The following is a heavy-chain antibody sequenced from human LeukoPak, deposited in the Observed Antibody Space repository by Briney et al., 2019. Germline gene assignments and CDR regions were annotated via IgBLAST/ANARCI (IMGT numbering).Heavy chain of an antibody. Sequence: PGRSLRLSCAASGFTFDDYAMHWVRQAPGKGLEWVSGISWNSGSIGYADSVKGRFTISRDNAKNSLYLQMNSLRAEDTALYYCAKDSESHAGAFDIWGQGTMVTVSS. J-gene: IGHJ3*02. CDR2: ISWNSGSI. CDR3: AKDSESHAGAFDI. V-gene: IGHV3-9*01. CDR1: GFTFDDYA.